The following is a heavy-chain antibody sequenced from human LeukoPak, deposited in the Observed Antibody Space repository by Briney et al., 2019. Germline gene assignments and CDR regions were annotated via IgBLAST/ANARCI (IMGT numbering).Heavy chain of an antibody. CDR2: IYYSGST. CDR1: GGSISSYY. Sequence: NASETLSLTCTVSGGSISSYYWSWIRQPPGKGLEWIGYIYYSGSTNYNPSLKSRVTISVDTSKNQFSLKLSSVTAADTAVYYCARVSPYPVFADDYWGQGTLVTVSS. CDR3: ARVSPYPVFADDY. J-gene: IGHJ4*02. V-gene: IGHV4-59*01. D-gene: IGHD2-21*01.